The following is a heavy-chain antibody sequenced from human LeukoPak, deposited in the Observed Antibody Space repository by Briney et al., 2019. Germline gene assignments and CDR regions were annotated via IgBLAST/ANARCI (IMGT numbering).Heavy chain of an antibody. CDR3: ARDRRYCSDGSCFDIDY. V-gene: IGHV1-18*04. J-gene: IGHJ4*02. CDR1: GYTFTSYG. CDR2: ISAYNGNT. Sequence: ASVKVSCKASGYTFTSYGISWVRQAPGQGLEWMGWISAYNGNTNYAQKLQGRVTMTTDTSTSTAYMELRSLRSDDTAVYYCARDRRYCSDGSCFDIDYWGQGTLVTVSS. D-gene: IGHD2-15*01.